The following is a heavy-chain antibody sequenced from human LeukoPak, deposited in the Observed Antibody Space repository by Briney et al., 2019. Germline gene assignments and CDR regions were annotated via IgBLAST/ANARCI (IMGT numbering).Heavy chain of an antibody. CDR1: GGSFSGYY. D-gene: IGHD3-3*01. V-gene: IGHV4-34*01. CDR2: INHSGST. J-gene: IGHJ5*02. Sequence: SETLSLTCAVYGGSFSGYYWSWIRQPPGKGLEWIGEINHSGSTNYNPSLKSRVTISVDTSKNQFSLKLSSVTAADTAVYYCARAPAPNYDFWSSYGARQYNWFDPWGQGTLVTVSS. CDR3: ARAPAPNYDFWSSYGARQYNWFDP.